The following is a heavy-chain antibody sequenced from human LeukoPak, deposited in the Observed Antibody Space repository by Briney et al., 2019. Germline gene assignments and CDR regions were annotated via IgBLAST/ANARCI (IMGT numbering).Heavy chain of an antibody. CDR3: ARDGNDGFDY. D-gene: IGHD1-14*01. CDR2: IKQDGSEK. CDR1: GFAFNTYS. J-gene: IGHJ4*02. Sequence: GGSLRLSRAASGFAFNTYSMNWVRQAPGKGLEWVANIKQDGSEKYYVDSVKGRFTISRDNAKNSLYLQMNSLRAEDTAVYYCARDGNDGFDYWGQGTLVTVSS. V-gene: IGHV3-7*05.